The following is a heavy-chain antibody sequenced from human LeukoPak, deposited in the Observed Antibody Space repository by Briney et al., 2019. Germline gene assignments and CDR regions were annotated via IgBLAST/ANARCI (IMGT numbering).Heavy chain of an antibody. J-gene: IGHJ4*02. CDR1: GYTFTSDG. V-gene: IGHV1-18*01. CDR3: VRGPRTVGTTLPDF. D-gene: IGHD1-26*01. Sequence: ASVKVSCKASGYTFTSDGFSWVRQAPGQGLEWLGWITVYNGGTDYAQKLQGRVTMTADKFTKTAHMELRSLRDEDTAVYYCVRGPRTVGTTLPDFWGQGTLVIVSS. CDR2: ITVYNGGT.